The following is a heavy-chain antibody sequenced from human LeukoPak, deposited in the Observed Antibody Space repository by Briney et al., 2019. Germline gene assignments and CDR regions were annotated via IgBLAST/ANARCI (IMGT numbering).Heavy chain of an antibody. Sequence: PSETLPLTCSVSGGSVSSSLNHWGWIRQPPGKGLEWIGNTYYTGSTYSNPTLKSRVTMSVDTSKNQFSLKLSSVTAADTAVYYCARLTKGRYFDYIFDYWGQGTLLTVSS. V-gene: IGHV4-39*01. CDR1: GGSVSSSLNH. J-gene: IGHJ4*02. CDR3: ARLTKGRYFDYIFDY. CDR2: TYYTGST. D-gene: IGHD3-9*01.